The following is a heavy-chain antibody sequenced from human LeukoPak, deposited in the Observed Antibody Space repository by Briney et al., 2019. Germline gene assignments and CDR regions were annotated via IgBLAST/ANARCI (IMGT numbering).Heavy chain of an antibody. V-gene: IGHV7-4-1*02. CDR2: INTNTGNP. CDR1: GYTFTSYA. CDR3: ARDEQWLGEYYFDY. J-gene: IGHJ4*02. D-gene: IGHD6-19*01. Sequence: ASVKVSCKASGYTFTSYAMNWVRQAPGQGLEWMGWINTNTGNPTYAQGFTGRFVFSLDTSVSTAYLQISSLKAEDTAVYYCARDEQWLGEYYFDYWGQGTLVTVSS.